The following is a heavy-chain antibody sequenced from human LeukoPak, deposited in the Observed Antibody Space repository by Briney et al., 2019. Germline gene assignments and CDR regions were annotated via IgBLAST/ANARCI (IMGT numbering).Heavy chain of an antibody. V-gene: IGHV3-23*01. CDR1: GFTFSSYA. CDR3: ARDLGYSSGPNY. CDR2: ISGSGGST. Sequence: GGSLRLSCAASGFTFSSYAMSWVRQAPGKGLEWVSAISGSGGSTYYADSVKGRFTIYRDNAKNRMYVQMNSLRAEDTAVYYCARDLGYSSGPNYWGQGTRVTVSS. J-gene: IGHJ4*02. D-gene: IGHD6-19*01.